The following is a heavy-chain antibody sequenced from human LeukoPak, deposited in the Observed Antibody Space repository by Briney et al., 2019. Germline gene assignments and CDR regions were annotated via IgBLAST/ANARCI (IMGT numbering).Heavy chain of an antibody. Sequence: GGSLRLSCAASGFTFSSFWMXWXXXAPGXXXXXXXXIXVXGRXTTXXDXXKGRFTISRDNAKNTLYLQMNSLRAEDAAVYYCVRDPYDILTGPYFDYWGQGTLVTVSS. V-gene: IGHV3-74*03. CDR3: VRDPYDILTGPYFDY. CDR2: IXVXGRXT. J-gene: IGHJ4*02. D-gene: IGHD3-9*01. CDR1: GFTFSSFW.